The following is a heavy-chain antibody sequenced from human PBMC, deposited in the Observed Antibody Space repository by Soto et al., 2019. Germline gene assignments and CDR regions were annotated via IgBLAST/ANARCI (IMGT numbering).Heavy chain of an antibody. CDR3: ARRDIDSWTQVHAFAL. CDR2: IYYNGDT. D-gene: IGHD1-20*01. V-gene: IGHV4-39*01. CDR1: CCSVSSGSFY. Sequence: SETLSLTCTFSCCSVSSGSFYWGWIRQPPGKGLEWIGNIYYNGDTYYNPSLKSRVTISVGTSENQFSLKLSYVTAADTAVYYCARRDIDSWTQVHAFALWGKGTMITV. J-gene: IGHJ3*01.